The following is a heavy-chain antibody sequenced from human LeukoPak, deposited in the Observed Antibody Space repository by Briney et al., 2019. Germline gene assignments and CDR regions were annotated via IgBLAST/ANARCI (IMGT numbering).Heavy chain of an antibody. Sequence: SETLSLTCTVSGGSISSSSYYWGWIRQPPGKGLEWIGSIYYSGSTYYNPSLKSRVTISVDTSKNQFSLKLSSVTAADTAVYYCARQGTMVLSPIDYWGQGTLVTVSS. J-gene: IGHJ4*02. CDR1: GGSISSSSYY. V-gene: IGHV4-39*01. CDR2: IYYSGST. D-gene: IGHD3-10*01. CDR3: ARQGTMVLSPIDY.